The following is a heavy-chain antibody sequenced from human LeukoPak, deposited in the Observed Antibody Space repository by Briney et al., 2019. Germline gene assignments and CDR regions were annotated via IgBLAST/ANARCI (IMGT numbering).Heavy chain of an antibody. D-gene: IGHD5-24*01. V-gene: IGHV3-74*01. CDR2: INRDGSST. Sequence: GGSLRLSCAASGFTFSRYWMHWVRQAPGKGLIWVSLINRDGSSTTYADSVKGRFTISRDNAKNTLYLQMNSLRAEDTAVYYCARGGGYKLGYWGQGTLVTVSS. CDR3: ARGGGYKLGY. CDR1: GFTFSRYW. J-gene: IGHJ4*02.